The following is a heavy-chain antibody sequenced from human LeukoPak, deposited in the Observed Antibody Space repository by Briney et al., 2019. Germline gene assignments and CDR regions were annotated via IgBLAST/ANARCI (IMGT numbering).Heavy chain of an antibody. CDR3: AKGQGRGYFDY. CDR1: GFTFSSYW. V-gene: IGHV3-74*01. D-gene: IGHD3-10*01. J-gene: IGHJ4*02. Sequence: GGSLRLSCAASGFTFSSYWMHWVRQAPGKGLVWVSRINSDGSSTSYADSVKGRFTISRDNAKNTLYLQMNSLRAEDTAVYYCAKGQGRGYFDYWGQGTLVTVSS. CDR2: INSDGSST.